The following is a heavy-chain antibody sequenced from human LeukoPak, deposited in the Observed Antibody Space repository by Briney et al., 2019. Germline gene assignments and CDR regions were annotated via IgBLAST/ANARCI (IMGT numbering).Heavy chain of an antibody. J-gene: IGHJ4*02. CDR3: AREILAPGKTHDY. V-gene: IGHV3-74*01. Sequence: AGGSLRLSCAASGFTFSNYWMHWVRQVPGKGLVWVSRINDDGSATFYADSVKGRFTISRDNAKNTLFLQINSLRAEDTAVYYCAREILAPGKTHDYWGQGTLVTVPS. CDR2: INDDGSAT. CDR1: GFTFSNYW.